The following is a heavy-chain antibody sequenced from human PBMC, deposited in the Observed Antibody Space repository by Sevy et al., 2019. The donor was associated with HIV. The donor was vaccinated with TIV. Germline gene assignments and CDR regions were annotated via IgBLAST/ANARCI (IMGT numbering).Heavy chain of an antibody. CDR2: VSGSGGKT. D-gene: IGHD4-4*01. V-gene: IGHV3-23*01. Sequence: GGSLRISCAASGFTFSNYALSWVRQAPGKGLEWVSAVSGSGGKTYYADPVKGRFTISRDTSNNTLFLHMNSLRAEDTAVYYCATHRRRDGYSYGSFAIWGQGTMVTVSS. CDR3: ATHRRRDGYSYGSFAI. J-gene: IGHJ3*02. CDR1: GFTFSNYA.